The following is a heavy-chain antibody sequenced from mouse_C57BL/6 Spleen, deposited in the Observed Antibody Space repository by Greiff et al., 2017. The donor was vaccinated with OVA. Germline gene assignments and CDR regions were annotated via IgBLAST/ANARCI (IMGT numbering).Heavy chain of an antibody. J-gene: IGHJ2*01. Sequence: VQLQQSGAELVKPGASVKLSCKASGYTFTSYWMQWVKQRPGQGLEWIGEIDPSDSYTNYNQKFKGKATLTVDPSSSTAYMQLSSLTSEDSAVYYCARGITTVVATDYWGQGTTLTVSS. V-gene: IGHV1-50*01. CDR2: IDPSDSYT. D-gene: IGHD1-1*01. CDR1: GYTFTSYW. CDR3: ARGITTVVATDY.